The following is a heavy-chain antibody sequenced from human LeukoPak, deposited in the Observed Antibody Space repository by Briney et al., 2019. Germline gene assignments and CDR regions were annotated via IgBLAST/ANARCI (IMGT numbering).Heavy chain of an antibody. Sequence: SETLSLTCAVYGGSFSGYYWSWIRQPPGKGLEWIGEISHSGSTNYNPSLKSRVTISVDTSKNQFSLKLSSVTAADTAVYYCASGVGAWGFDYWGQGTLVTVSS. CDR1: GGSFSGYY. D-gene: IGHD7-27*01. CDR3: ASGVGAWGFDY. V-gene: IGHV4-34*01. J-gene: IGHJ4*02. CDR2: ISHSGST.